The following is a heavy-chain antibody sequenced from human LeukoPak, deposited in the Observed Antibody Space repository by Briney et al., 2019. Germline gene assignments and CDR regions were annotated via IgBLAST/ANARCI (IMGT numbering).Heavy chain of an antibody. CDR2: INSDGSIT. Sequence: GGSLRLSCAASGFTFRDYWMHWVRQVPGKGLLWVSHINSDGSITDYADSVKGRFTISRDNARNTLSLQMNSLRAEDTAVYYCAKSVVITEYFQHWGQGTLVTVSS. CDR1: GFTFRDYW. CDR3: AKSVVITEYFQH. D-gene: IGHD3-22*01. V-gene: IGHV3-74*01. J-gene: IGHJ1*01.